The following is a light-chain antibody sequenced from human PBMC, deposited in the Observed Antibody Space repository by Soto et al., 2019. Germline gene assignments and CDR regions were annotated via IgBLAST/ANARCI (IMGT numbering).Light chain of an antibody. CDR2: DAS. CDR3: QQYNSYSRT. CDR1: QGVSYW. Sequence: DIQMTQSPSTLSASIGDRVTITCRASQGVSYWLAWYQQKPGRAPKLLIYDASTLESGVPSRFSGSGSGTEFTLTINSLQTDDFAIYYCQQYNSYSRTFGQGTKVDI. V-gene: IGKV1-5*01. J-gene: IGKJ1*01.